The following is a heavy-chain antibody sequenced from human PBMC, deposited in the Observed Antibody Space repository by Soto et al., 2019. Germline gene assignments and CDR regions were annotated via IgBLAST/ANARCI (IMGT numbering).Heavy chain of an antibody. J-gene: IGHJ5*02. CDR2: INHSGST. V-gene: IGHV4-34*01. CDR1: GGSFSGYY. D-gene: IGHD3-3*01. Sequence: SETLSLTCAVYGGSFSGYYWSWIRQPPGKGLEWIGEINHSGSTNYNPSLKSRVTISVDTSKNQFSLKLSSVTAADTAVYYCARDGRLGSWRVYNWFDPWGQGTLVTAPQ. CDR3: ARDGRLGSWRVYNWFDP.